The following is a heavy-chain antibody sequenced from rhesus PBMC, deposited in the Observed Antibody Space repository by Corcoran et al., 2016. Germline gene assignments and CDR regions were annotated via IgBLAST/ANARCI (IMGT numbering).Heavy chain of an antibody. Sequence: QVQLQESGPGLVKPSETLSLTCAVSGYSISSGYGWGWIRQPPGKGLEWIGQIYGGSGSTYYNPSLKSRVTVSKDTSKNQFSLKLSSVTAADTAVYYCARAAAGTGAFDFWGQGLRVT. J-gene: IGHJ3*01. CDR3: ARAAAGTGAFDF. CDR1: GYSISSGYG. D-gene: IGHD6-25*01. V-gene: IGHV4-127*01. CDR2: IYGGSGST.